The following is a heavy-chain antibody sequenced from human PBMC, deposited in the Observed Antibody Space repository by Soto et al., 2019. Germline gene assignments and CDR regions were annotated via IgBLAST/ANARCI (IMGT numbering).Heavy chain of an antibody. D-gene: IGHD6-19*01. CDR1: GFTFSSYS. J-gene: IGHJ4*02. Sequence: QVQLVESGGGVVQPGRSLRLSCAASGFTFSSYSIHWVRQAPGKGLEWVAVISVDGSYEYYADSVKGRFTISRDNSKNTLYLQMNSLRAEDTAVYYCARGAGITVASTSFDYWGQGTLVTVSS. V-gene: IGHV3-30-3*01. CDR2: ISVDGSYE. CDR3: ARGAGITVASTSFDY.